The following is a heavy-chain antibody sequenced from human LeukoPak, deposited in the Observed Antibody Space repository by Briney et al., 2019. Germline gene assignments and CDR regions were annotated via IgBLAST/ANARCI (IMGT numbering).Heavy chain of an antibody. CDR2: ISGSGGST. CDR3: AKNSGYYSGSFDY. D-gene: IGHD3-22*01. V-gene: IGHV3-23*01. Sequence: SGGSRRLSCAASGFTFSSYAMSWVRQAPGKGLEWVSAISGSGGSTYYADSVKGRFTISRDNSKNTLYLQMNSLRAEDTAVYYCAKNSGYYSGSFDYWGQGTLVTVSS. CDR1: GFTFSSYA. J-gene: IGHJ4*02.